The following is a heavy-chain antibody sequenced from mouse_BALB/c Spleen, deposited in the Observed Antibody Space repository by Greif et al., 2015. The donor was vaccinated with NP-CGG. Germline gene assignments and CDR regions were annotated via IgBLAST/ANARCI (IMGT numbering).Heavy chain of an antibody. CDR2: IDPSDSET. V-gene: IGHV1-69*02. CDR1: GYTFTSYW. D-gene: IGHD2-2*01. Sequence: QVQLKQSGAELVKPGAPVKLSCKASGYTFTSYWMNWVKQRPGRGLEWIGRIDPSDSETHYNQKFKDKATLTVDKSSSTAYIQLSSLTSEDSAVYYCARGLLDYWGQGTTLTVSS. CDR3: ARGLLDY. J-gene: IGHJ2*01.